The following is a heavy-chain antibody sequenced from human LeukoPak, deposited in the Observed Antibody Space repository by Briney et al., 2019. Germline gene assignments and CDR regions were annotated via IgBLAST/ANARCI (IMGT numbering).Heavy chain of an antibody. J-gene: IGHJ3*02. CDR1: GGTFSSYA. D-gene: IGHD4-11*01. Sequence: ASVKVSCKASGGTFSSYAISWVRQAPGQGLEWMGGIIPIFGTANYAQKFQGRVTITAAESTSTAYMELSSLRSEDTAVYYCARDQESRLPESSFAFDIWGQGTMVTVSS. CDR2: IIPIFGTA. V-gene: IGHV1-69*13. CDR3: ARDQESRLPESSFAFDI.